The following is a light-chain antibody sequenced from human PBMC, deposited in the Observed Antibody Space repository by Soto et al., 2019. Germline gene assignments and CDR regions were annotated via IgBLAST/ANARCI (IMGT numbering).Light chain of an antibody. Sequence: QSVLTQPPSASGSPGQSVTISCTGTSSDVGSYNSVSWYQQHPAKAPKLILYEVRKRHSGVPDRFSVSKSGNTASLTVSGLQAEDEADYYCTSYAGGNLLVFGGGTQLTVL. CDR3: TSYAGGNLLV. CDR2: EVR. CDR1: SSDVGSYNS. J-gene: IGLJ7*01. V-gene: IGLV2-8*01.